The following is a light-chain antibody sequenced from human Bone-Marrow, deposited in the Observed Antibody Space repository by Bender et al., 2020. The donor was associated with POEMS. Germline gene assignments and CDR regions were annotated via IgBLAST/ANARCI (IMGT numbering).Light chain of an antibody. CDR2: DVR. CDR3: CSYAATYTLV. V-gene: IGLV2-11*01. J-gene: IGLJ3*02. CDR1: TTDVGNYFY. Sequence: QSALTQPRSVSGSPGQSVTISCTGTTTDVGNYFYVSWYQHHPGKAPKLLIFDVRQRPSGVPARFSGSKSGNTASLTISGLQAEDEADYYCCSYAATYTLVFGGGTKLTVL.